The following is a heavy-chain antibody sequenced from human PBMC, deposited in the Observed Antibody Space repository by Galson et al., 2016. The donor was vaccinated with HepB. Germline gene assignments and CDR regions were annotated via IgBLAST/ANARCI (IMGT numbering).Heavy chain of an antibody. J-gene: IGHJ4*02. CDR1: DYTFTSYG. CDR2: ISAYNGNT. Sequence: SVKVSCKAFDYTFTSYGISWMRQAPGQGLEWMGWISAYNGNTNYAQKVQGRVTMTTDTSTSTAYMELRSLRSDDTAVYYCAGEMTIFGVLDYWGQGTLVTVSS. V-gene: IGHV1-18*01. CDR3: AGEMTIFGVLDY. D-gene: IGHD3-3*01.